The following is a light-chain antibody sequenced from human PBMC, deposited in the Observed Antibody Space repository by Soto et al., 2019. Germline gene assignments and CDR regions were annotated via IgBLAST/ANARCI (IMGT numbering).Light chain of an antibody. J-gene: IGLJ2*01. CDR3: CSYAGSSTVV. Sequence: QSALTQPASVSGSPGQSFTISCTGTSSDVGSYNLVSWYQQHPGKAPKLMIYEGSKRPSGVSNRFSGSKSGKTASLTISGLQAEDEADYYCCSYAGSSTVVFGGGTKLTVL. V-gene: IGLV2-23*01. CDR1: SSDVGSYNL. CDR2: EGS.